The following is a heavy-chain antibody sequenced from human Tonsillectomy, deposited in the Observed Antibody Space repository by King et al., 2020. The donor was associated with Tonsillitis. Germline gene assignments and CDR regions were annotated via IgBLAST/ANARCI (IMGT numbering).Heavy chain of an antibody. CDR2: IGGGTDLL. J-gene: IGHJ4*02. Sequence: VQLVESGGGLVPPGGSLRLSCAASGFSFNRYSMNWVRQAPGKGLEWLSYIGGGTDLLYYADSVKGRFTISRDNAKNSLYLQVNSLRADDTAVYYCVRDLNWGFDYWGQGTPVTVSS. V-gene: IGHV3-48*01. CDR1: GFSFNRYS. CDR3: VRDLNWGFDY. D-gene: IGHD7-27*01.